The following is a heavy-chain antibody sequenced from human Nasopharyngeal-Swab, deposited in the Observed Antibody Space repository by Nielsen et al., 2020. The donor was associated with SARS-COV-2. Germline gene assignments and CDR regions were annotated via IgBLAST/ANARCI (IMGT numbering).Heavy chain of an antibody. D-gene: IGHD3-22*01. V-gene: IGHV4-39*07. CDR2: IYYSGST. J-gene: IGHJ5*02. CDR1: GGSISSSSYY. CDR3: ARGASEVVVIVWFDP. Sequence: SETLSLTCTVSGGSISSSSYYWGWIRQPPGKGLEWIGSIYYSGSTYYNPSLKSRVTISVDTSKNQFSLKLSSVTAADTAVYYCARGASEVVVIVWFDPWGQGTLVTVSS.